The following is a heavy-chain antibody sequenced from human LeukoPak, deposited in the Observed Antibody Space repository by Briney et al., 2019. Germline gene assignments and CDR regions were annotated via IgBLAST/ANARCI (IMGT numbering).Heavy chain of an antibody. Sequence: SSETLSLTCTVSGGSISSYYWSWIRQPPGKGLEWVGYIYYSGSTNYNPSLKSRVTISVDTSKNQFSLKLSSVTAADTAVYYCARHGALRYDAFDIWGQGTMVTVSS. CDR3: ARHGALRYDAFDI. CDR2: IYYSGST. J-gene: IGHJ3*02. V-gene: IGHV4-59*08. CDR1: GGSISSYY. D-gene: IGHD4-17*01.